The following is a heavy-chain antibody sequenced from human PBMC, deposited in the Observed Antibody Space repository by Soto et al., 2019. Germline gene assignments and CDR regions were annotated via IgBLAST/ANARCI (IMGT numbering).Heavy chain of an antibody. CDR1: GFTFSSYS. J-gene: IGHJ4*02. Sequence: GGSLRLSCAASGFTFSSYSMNWVRQAPGKGLEWVSSISSSSSYIYYADSVKGRFTISRDNAKNSLYLQMNSLRAEDTAVYYWARDLAVAGTFDDWGQGTLVTVSS. CDR3: ARDLAVAGTFDD. CDR2: ISSSSSYI. D-gene: IGHD6-19*01. V-gene: IGHV3-21*01.